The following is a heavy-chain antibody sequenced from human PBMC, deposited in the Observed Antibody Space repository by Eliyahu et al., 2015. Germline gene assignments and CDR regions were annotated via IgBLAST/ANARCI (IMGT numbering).Heavy chain of an antibody. D-gene: IGHD3-3*01. CDR2: IYPGDSDT. CDR3: ARPFDDFWSGYYVDL. CDR1: GYTFTSYW. V-gene: IGHV5-51*01. Sequence: DVQLVQSRAEVRKPGESLKISCQASGYTFTSYWIAWVRQRPGKGLEWMGIIYPGDSDTRYSPSFQGQVTISVDKSINTAYLQWNSLEASDTAIYYCARPFDDFWSGYYVDLWGQGTLVTVSS. J-gene: IGHJ5*02.